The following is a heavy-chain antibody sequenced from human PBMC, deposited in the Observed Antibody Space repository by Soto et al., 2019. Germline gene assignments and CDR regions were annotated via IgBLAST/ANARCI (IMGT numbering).Heavy chain of an antibody. CDR2: INHSGNT. CDR3: ARRNRVAAAGTRYYGMDV. CDR1: GASLSDNY. D-gene: IGHD6-13*01. J-gene: IGHJ6*02. V-gene: IGHV4-34*01. Sequence: KPSETLSLTCAVYGASLSDNYCNWLRQPPGKGLEWIGEINHSGNTNYNPSLRSRVTISIDTSKNQLSLNLRSVSAADTAVYYCARRNRVAAAGTRYYGMDVWGQGTTVTVSS.